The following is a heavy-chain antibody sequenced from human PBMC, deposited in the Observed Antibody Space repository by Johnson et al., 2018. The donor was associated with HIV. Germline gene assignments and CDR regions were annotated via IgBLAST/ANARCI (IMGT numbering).Heavy chain of an antibody. CDR3: AGDCTGGVCLNDAFDI. CDR1: GFTFDDYA. Sequence: QMLLVESGGGLVQPGGSLRLSCAASGFTFDDYAMHWVRQAPGKGLEWVAVISYDGSNKYYAYSVKGRFTISRDNSKNTLYLQMNSLRAEDTAVYYCAGDCTGGVCLNDAFDIWGQGTMVTVSS. CDR2: ISYDGSNK. V-gene: IGHV3-30*04. D-gene: IGHD2-8*02. J-gene: IGHJ3*02.